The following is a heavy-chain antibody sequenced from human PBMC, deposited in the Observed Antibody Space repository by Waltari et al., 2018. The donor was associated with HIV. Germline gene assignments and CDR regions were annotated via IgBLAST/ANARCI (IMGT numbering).Heavy chain of an antibody. CDR2: IRSKPKSYVT. CDR3: TFYGDNAA. V-gene: IGHV3-73*02. Sequence: EVQLVESGGGLVQPGGSLKLACAASGFTLSGSAIHRVRQAPGKGLEWVGRIRSKPKSYVTTYAASVKGRFTISRDDSKNTAYLQMNSLKTEDTAMYYCTFYGDNAAWGQGTLVTVSS. J-gene: IGHJ5*02. D-gene: IGHD2-21*01. CDR1: GFTLSGSA.